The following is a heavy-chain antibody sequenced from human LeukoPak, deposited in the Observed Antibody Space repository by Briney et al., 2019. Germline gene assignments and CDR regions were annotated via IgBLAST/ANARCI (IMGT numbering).Heavy chain of an antibody. CDR1: GFTFSNYP. CDR3: ARENRWGLYFDY. CDR2: ISYDGGNR. J-gene: IGHJ4*02. D-gene: IGHD2-21*02. V-gene: IGHV3-30-3*01. Sequence: GGSLRLSCAASGFTFSNYPMHWVRQAPGKGLEWAAVISYDGGNRYHADSVKGRFTISRDNSKNTLYLQMSSLRVEDTAVYYCARENRWGLYFDYWGQGTLVTVSP.